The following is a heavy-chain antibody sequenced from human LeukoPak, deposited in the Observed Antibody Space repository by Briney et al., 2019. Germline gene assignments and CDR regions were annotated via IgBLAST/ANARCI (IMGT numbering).Heavy chain of an antibody. Sequence: ASVKVSCKASGYIFTDYYMHWVRQAPGQGLEWMGWISAYNGNTNYAQKLQGRVTMTTDTSMSTAYMELRSLRSDDTAVYYCARDLSYSSSWIDYWGQGTLVTVSS. V-gene: IGHV1-18*04. CDR2: ISAYNGNT. J-gene: IGHJ4*02. D-gene: IGHD6-13*01. CDR1: GYIFTDYY. CDR3: ARDLSYSSSWIDY.